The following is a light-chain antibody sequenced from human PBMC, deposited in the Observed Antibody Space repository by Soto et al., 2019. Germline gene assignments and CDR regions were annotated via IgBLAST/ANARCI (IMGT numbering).Light chain of an antibody. CDR2: DVS. CDR3: SSYTSSSTLV. V-gene: IGLV2-14*01. Sequence: QSVLTQPASLSGSPGQSITISCTGTSSVVGGYNYVSWYQQHPGKAPKLMIYDVSNRPSGVSNRFSGSKSGNTASLTISGLQAEDEADYYCSSYTSSSTLVFGTGTKVTVL. CDR1: SSVVGGYNY. J-gene: IGLJ1*01.